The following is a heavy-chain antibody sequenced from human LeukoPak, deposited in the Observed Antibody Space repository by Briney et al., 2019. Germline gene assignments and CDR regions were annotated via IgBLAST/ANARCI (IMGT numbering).Heavy chain of an antibody. CDR3: ARLKRGYSYDTFDY. CDR2: IYYSGST. J-gene: IGHJ4*02. D-gene: IGHD5-18*01. Sequence: SETLSLTCTVSGGSISSYYWNWIRQPPGKGLEWIGYIYYSGSTNYNPSLKSRVTISVDTSKNQFSLKLSSVTAADTAVYFCARLKRGYSYDTFDYWGQGTLVTVSS. V-gene: IGHV4-59*08. CDR1: GGSISSYY.